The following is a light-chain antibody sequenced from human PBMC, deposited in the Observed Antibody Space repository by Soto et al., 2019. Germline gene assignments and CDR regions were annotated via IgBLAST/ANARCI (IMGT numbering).Light chain of an antibody. J-gene: IGLJ3*02. CDR2: EVI. Sequence: QSALTQPASVSGSPGRSITISCTGTSTDIGTYNSVSWYQHHPGKAPTLLIFEVIDRPSGVSDRFSGSKSGNTASLTISSLQFEDEADYYCCSYTTTYTLVFGGGTKLTVL. V-gene: IGLV2-14*01. CDR1: STDIGTYNS. CDR3: CSYTTTYTLV.